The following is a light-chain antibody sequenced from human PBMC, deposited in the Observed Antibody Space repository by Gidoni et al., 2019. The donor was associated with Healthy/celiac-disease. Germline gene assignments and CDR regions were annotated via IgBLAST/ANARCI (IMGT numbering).Light chain of an antibody. CDR2: GKN. Sequence: SSELTQYPAVSVALGQTVSITCQGDSLRSYYSSWYQQKPGQAPVLVIYGKNNRPSGIPDRFSGSSSGNTASLTITGAQEEDEADYYCNSRDSSGNHLVFGGGTKLTVL. V-gene: IGLV3-19*01. J-gene: IGLJ2*01. CDR1: SLRSYY. CDR3: NSRDSSGNHLV.